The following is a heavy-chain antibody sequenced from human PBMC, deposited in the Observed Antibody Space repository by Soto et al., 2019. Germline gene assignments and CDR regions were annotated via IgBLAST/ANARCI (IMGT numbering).Heavy chain of an antibody. J-gene: IGHJ6*02. CDR3: ARGLVLVTTFTGYYYGMDG. CDR1: VVSFSGYY. D-gene: IGHD4-17*01. CDR2: INHSGST. Sequence: XETLSLTCAVYVVSFSGYYWSCIRHPPGKGLEWIGEINHSGSTNYNPSLKSRVTISVDTSKNQFSLKLSSVTAADTAVYYCARGLVLVTTFTGYYYGMDGRGQGTTDTVS. V-gene: IGHV4-34*01.